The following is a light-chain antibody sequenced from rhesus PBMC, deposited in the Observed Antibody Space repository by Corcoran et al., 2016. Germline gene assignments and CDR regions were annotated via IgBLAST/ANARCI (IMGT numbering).Light chain of an antibody. Sequence: DIQMTQSPSSLSASVGDTVTITCRASQGISSFLNWFQQKPGKAPKLLIYASTPLQSGVPSRFSGSGSGTDFTLTISSLQPEDFATDYCQQYKGYPLTFGGGTKLEIK. CDR3: QQYKGYPLT. CDR1: QGISSF. V-gene: IGKV1-28*02. J-gene: IGKJ4*01. CDR2: AST.